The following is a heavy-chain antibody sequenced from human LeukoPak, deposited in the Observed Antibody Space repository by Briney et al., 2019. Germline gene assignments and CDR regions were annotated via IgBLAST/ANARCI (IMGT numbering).Heavy chain of an antibody. CDR3: AREWYEYGGDSGGY. CDR2: IKEDGSEA. CDR1: GLTISGHW. V-gene: IGHV3-7*01. D-gene: IGHD2-21*02. Sequence: GGSLRLSCAASGLTISGHWMAWVRQAPGKGLEWVAGIKEDGSEAHYVDSVKGRFTISRDNAKNSLYLQMASLRAEDTATYYCAREWYEYGGDSGGYWGQGTLVAVSS. J-gene: IGHJ4*02.